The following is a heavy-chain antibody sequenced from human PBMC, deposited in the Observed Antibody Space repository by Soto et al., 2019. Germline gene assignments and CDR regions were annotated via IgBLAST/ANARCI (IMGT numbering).Heavy chain of an antibody. CDR3: AASCVGCGGFNYYGMDV. CDR2: IYYSGST. D-gene: IGHD2-21*01. CDR1: GGSISSGGYY. Sequence: QVQLQESGPGLVKPSQTLSLTCTVSGGSISSGGYYWNWIRQHPGKGLEWIGYIYYSGSTYYNPSLKSRVTILVDTSKNQFSLKLSSVTAADTAVYYCAASCVGCGGFNYYGMDVWGQGTTVTVSS. J-gene: IGHJ6*02. V-gene: IGHV4-31*03.